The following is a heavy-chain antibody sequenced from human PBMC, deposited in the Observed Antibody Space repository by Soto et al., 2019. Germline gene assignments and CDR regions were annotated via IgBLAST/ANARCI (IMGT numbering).Heavy chain of an antibody. J-gene: IGHJ2*01. V-gene: IGHV4-31*03. CDR1: GGSISSGGYY. CDR3: ARLVRGAGYCTNGVCYTSRSGHWYFDL. CDR2: IYYSGST. D-gene: IGHD2-8*01. Sequence: QVQLQESGPGLEKPSQTLSLTCTVSGGSISSGGYYWSWIRQHPGKGLEWIGYIYYSGSTYYNPSLKSRVTISVDTSKNQFSLKLSSVTAADTAVYYCARLVRGAGYCTNGVCYTSRSGHWYFDLWGRGTLVTVSS.